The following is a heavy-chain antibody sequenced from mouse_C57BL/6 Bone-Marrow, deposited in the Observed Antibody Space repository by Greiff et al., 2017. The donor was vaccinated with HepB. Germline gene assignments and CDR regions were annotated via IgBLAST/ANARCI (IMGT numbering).Heavy chain of an antibody. Sequence: VQLQQSGAELARPGASVKLSCKASGYTFTSYGISWVKQRTGQGLEWIGEIYPRSGNTYYNEKFKGKATLTADKSSSTAYMELRSLTSEDSAVYFCARGGLRLHYYAMDYWGQGTSVTVSS. J-gene: IGHJ4*01. CDR2: IYPRSGNT. CDR3: ARGGLRLHYYAMDY. CDR1: GYTFTSYG. D-gene: IGHD3-2*02. V-gene: IGHV1-81*01.